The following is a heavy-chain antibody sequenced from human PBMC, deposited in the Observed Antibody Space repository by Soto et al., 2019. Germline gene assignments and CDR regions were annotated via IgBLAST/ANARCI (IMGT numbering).Heavy chain of an antibody. CDR2: IIPIFGTA. CDR1: GGTFSSYA. Sequence: QVQLVQSGAEVKKRGSSVKVSCKASGGTFSSYAISWVREAPGQGLEWMGGIIPIFGTANYAQKFQGRVTITADESTSTAYMELSSLRSEDTAVYYCARARKYSSGWYEYWGQGTLVTVSS. J-gene: IGHJ4*02. CDR3: ARARKYSSGWYEY. D-gene: IGHD6-19*01. V-gene: IGHV1-69*01.